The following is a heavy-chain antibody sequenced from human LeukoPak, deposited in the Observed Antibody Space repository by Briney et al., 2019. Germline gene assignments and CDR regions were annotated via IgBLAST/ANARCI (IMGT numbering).Heavy chain of an antibody. CDR1: GFTFDDYA. J-gene: IGHJ4*02. CDR2: ISWNSGSI. V-gene: IGHV3-9*01. D-gene: IGHD3-22*01. CDR3: AKDMSARYDSSGYHDY. Sequence: PGRSLRLSCAASGFTFDDYAMHWVRQAPGKGLEWVSGISWNSGSIGYADSVKGRFTISRDNAKNSLYLQMNSLRAEDTALYYCAKDMSARYDSSGYHDYWGQGTLVTVSS.